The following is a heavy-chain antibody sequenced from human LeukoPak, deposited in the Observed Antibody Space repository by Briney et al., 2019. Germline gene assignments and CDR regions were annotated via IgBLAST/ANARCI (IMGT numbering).Heavy chain of an antibody. CDR3: ARHDWKY. CDR2: IYHSGST. D-gene: IGHD1-1*01. V-gene: IGHV4-4*02. CDR1: GGSISSSNW. Sequence: SETLSLTCAVSGGSISSSNWWSWVRQPPGKGLEWIGEIYHSGSTNYNPSLKSRVTISVDTSKNQVSLKLRSVTAADTAVYYCARHDWKYWGQGTLVTVSS. J-gene: IGHJ4*02.